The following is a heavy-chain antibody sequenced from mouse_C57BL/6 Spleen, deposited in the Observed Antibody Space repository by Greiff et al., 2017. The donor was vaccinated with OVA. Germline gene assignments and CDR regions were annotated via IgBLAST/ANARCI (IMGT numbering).Heavy chain of an antibody. CDR2: ISYDGSN. CDR3: ARTITTVVDAMDY. J-gene: IGHJ4*01. D-gene: IGHD1-1*01. CDR1: GYSITSGYY. V-gene: IGHV3-6*01. Sequence: EVQLQESGPGLVKPSQSLSLTCSVTGYSITSGYYWNWIRQFPGNKLEWMGYISYDGSNNYNPSLKNRISITRDTSKNQFFLKLNSVTTEDTATYYCARTITTVVDAMDYWGQGTSVTVSS.